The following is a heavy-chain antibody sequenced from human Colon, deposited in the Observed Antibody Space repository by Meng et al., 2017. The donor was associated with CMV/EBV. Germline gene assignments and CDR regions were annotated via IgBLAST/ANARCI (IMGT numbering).Heavy chain of an antibody. D-gene: IGHD6-19*01. CDR2: ISYSGNT. CDR1: GGSVDSGSYY. J-gene: IGHJ4*02. V-gene: IGHV4-61*01. Sequence: GSLRLSCNVSGGSVDSGSYYWTWIRQPPGKGLEWMRYISYSGNTNYNPSLKSRLTIEVDTSRNQFSLKLTSVSAADTARYYGARETSGRATGMDYWGQGTLVTVSS. CDR3: ARETSGRATGMDY.